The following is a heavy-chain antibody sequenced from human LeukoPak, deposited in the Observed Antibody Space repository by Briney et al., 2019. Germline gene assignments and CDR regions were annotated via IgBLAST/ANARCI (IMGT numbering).Heavy chain of an antibody. CDR3: VRNDGDDAFDI. CDR2: ISSTSTTI. J-gene: IGHJ3*02. D-gene: IGHD4-17*01. Sequence: GGSLRLSCAASGFTFSVYSMNWFRQAPGRGLEWVSYISSTSTTIYYKDSVKGRFTISRDNAKNSLYLRMTSLRVEDTAVYYCVRNDGDDAFDIWGQGTMVTVSS. V-gene: IGHV3-48*01. CDR1: GFTFSVYS.